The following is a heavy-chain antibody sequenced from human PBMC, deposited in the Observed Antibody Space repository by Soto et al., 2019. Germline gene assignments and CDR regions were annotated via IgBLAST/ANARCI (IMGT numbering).Heavy chain of an antibody. CDR2: IYGGDSDT. J-gene: IGHJ4*02. CDR1: GYTFTTSW. D-gene: IGHD4-4*01. V-gene: IGHV5-51*01. Sequence: GESLKISCKGSGYTFTTSWIGWVRQMPGEGLEWMGIIYGGDSDTRYNPSFQGQVTISADKSISTAYLQWSSLKTSDTAIYYCARHRRDDYNYDYWGQGTLVNVSS. CDR3: ARHRRDDYNYDY.